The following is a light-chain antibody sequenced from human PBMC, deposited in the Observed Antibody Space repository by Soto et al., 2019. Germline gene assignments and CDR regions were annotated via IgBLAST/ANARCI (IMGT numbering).Light chain of an antibody. J-gene: IGKJ1*01. CDR1: QGIRDD. Sequence: AIQMTQSPPSLSASVGDRVTITCRASQGIRDDLGWYQQKPGKAPKVLIYAASSLESGVPSRFSGSGSGTDFTLTISSLQPEDFVTYYCLQDYSYPLTFGQGTKVEIK. V-gene: IGKV1-6*01. CDR2: AAS. CDR3: LQDYSYPLT.